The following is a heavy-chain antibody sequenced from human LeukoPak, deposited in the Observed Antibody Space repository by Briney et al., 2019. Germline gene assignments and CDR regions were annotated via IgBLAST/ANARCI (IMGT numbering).Heavy chain of an antibody. V-gene: IGHV3-21*01. J-gene: IGHJ3*02. D-gene: IGHD2-21*02. CDR2: ISSSSSYI. CDR3: ASAVVVTAGRAFDI. CDR1: GFTFRSDS. Sequence: PGGSLRLSCAAAGFTFRSDSMNWVRQAPGKGLEWVSSISSSSSYIYYADSVKGRFTISRDNAKNSLYLQMDSLRAEDTAVYYCASAVVVTAGRAFDIWGQGTMVTVSS.